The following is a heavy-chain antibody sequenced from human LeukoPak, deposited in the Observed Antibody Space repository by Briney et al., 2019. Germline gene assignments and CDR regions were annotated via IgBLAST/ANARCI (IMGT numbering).Heavy chain of an antibody. V-gene: IGHV4-59*02. CDR3: ASRKLGNDY. CDR2: IYHTGST. Sequence: SETLSLTCTISGGSVSDYYWSWIRQSPGKELEWIGYIYHTGSTSYSPSLKSRVTISADTSQNQFSLKLSSVTAADTAVYYCASRKLGNDYWGQGTLVTVSS. CDR1: GGSVSDYY. D-gene: IGHD7-27*01. J-gene: IGHJ4*02.